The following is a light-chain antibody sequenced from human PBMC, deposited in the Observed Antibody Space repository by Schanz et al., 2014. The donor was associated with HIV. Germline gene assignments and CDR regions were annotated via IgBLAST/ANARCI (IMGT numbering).Light chain of an antibody. V-gene: IGLV2-14*03. CDR1: SSDVGGYNY. J-gene: IGLJ3*02. CDR3: SSHAGRNSFVV. CDR2: DVN. Sequence: QSALTQPASVSGSPGQSITISCTGTSSDVGGYNYVSWYQQHPDKAPKLIIYDVNNRPSGVSNRFSGSKSGNTASLTISGLQAEDEADYYCSSHAGRNSFVVFGGGTKVTVL.